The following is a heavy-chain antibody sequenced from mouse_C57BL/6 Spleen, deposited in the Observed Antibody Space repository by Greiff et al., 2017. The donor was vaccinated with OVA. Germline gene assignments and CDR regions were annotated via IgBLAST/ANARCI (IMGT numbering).Heavy chain of an antibody. V-gene: IGHV1-81*01. CDR3: ARWAYSNFYYFDY. CDR1: GYTFTSYG. Sequence: VQLQQSGAELARPGASVKLSCKASGYTFTSYGISWVKQRTGQGLEWIGEIYPRSGNTYYNEKFKGKATLTADKSSSTAYMQLSSLTSEDSAVYFCARWAYSNFYYFDYWGQGTTLTVSS. CDR2: IYPRSGNT. D-gene: IGHD2-5*01. J-gene: IGHJ2*01.